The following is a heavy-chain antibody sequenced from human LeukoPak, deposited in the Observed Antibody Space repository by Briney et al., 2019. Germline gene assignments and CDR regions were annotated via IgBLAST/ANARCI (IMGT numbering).Heavy chain of an antibody. J-gene: IGHJ4*02. CDR1: GFTFSSYS. CDR3: ARARGATVTLIDY. V-gene: IGHV3-21*01. D-gene: IGHD4-17*01. CDR2: ISSSSSYI. Sequence: PGGSLRLSCAASGFTFSSYSMNWVRQAPGKGLEWVSSISSSSSYIYHADSVKGRFTISRDNAKNSLYLQMNSLRAEDTAVYYCARARGATVTLIDYWGQGTLVTVSS.